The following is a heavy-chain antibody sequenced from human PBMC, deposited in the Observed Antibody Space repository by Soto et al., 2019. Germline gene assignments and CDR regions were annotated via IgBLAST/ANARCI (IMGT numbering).Heavy chain of an antibody. CDR1: GFTFSSYG. J-gene: IGHJ4*02. Sequence: QVQLVESGGGVVQPGRSLRLSCAASGFTFSSYGMHWVRQAPGKGLEWVAVIWYDGSNKYYADSVKGRFTISRDNSKNTLYLQMNSLRAEDTAVYYCARDVRIYGSGSGADYWGQGTLVTVSS. CDR2: IWYDGSNK. CDR3: ARDVRIYGSGSGADY. V-gene: IGHV3-33*01. D-gene: IGHD3-10*01.